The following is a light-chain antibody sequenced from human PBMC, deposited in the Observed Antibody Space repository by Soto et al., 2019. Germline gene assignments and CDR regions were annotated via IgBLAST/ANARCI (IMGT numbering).Light chain of an antibody. Sequence: QSALTQPASVSGSPGQSITISCTGTSSTVGGFNVVSWYQQHPGKAPKVIIYEGIKRPSGVSNRFSGSNSGSTASLTISGLPAEDEADYYCCSYVGATTYVFGTGTKVTVL. CDR1: SSTVGGFNV. V-gene: IGLV2-23*01. CDR2: EGI. J-gene: IGLJ1*01. CDR3: CSYVGATTYV.